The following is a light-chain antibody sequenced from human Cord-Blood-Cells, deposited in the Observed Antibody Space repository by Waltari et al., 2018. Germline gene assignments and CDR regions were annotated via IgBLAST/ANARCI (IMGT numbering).Light chain of an antibody. J-gene: IGKJ3*01. CDR2: DAS. CDR1: QSVSSY. V-gene: IGKV3-11*01. Sequence: EIVLTQSQATLSLSPGERATLSCRASQSVSSYLAWYKQKPGQAPRLRIYDASNRATGIPARFSGSGSGTDFTLTISSLEPEDFAVYYCQQRSNWIFTFGPGTKVDIK. CDR3: QQRSNWIFT.